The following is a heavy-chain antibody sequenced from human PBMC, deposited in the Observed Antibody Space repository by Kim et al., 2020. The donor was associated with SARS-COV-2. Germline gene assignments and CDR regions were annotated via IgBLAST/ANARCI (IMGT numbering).Heavy chain of an antibody. J-gene: IGHJ3*02. CDR2: ISYAGSNK. Sequence: GGSLRLSCAASGFTFSSYAMHWVRQAPGKGLEWVAVISYAGSNKYYVDSVKGRFTISRDNSKNTLYLQMTSLRAEDTAVYYCARDRETDAFDIWGQGTMVTVSS. CDR1: GFTFSSYA. V-gene: IGHV3-30*04. CDR3: ARDRETDAFDI.